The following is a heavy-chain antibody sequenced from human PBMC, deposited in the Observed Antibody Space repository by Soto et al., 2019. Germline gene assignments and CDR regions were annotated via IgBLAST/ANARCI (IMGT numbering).Heavy chain of an antibody. CDR3: AKEGDLLIRGVGDYVDY. CDR1: GFTFSTYG. D-gene: IGHD3-10*01. CDR2: ISYDGSNK. J-gene: IGHJ4*02. Sequence: GGSLRLSCAASGFTFSTYGMHWVRQAPGKGLEWVAVISYDGSNKYYADSVKGRFTISRDNSKNTLYLQMNSLRVEDTAVYYCAKEGDLLIRGVGDYVDYWGQGTLVTVSS. V-gene: IGHV3-30*18.